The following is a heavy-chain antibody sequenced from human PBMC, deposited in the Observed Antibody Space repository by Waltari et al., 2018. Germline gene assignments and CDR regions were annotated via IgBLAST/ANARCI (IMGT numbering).Heavy chain of an antibody. Sequence: QVQLQQWGAGLLKPSETLSLTCAVYGGSFSGYYWSWIRQPPGKGLEWIGEINHSGSTNYNPSLKRRVTISVDTSKNQFSLKLSSVTAADTAVYYCARPAGLPGGSYGSGYWFDPWGQGTLVTVSS. J-gene: IGHJ5*02. CDR2: INHSGST. V-gene: IGHV4-34*01. CDR3: ARPAGLPGGSYGSGYWFDP. D-gene: IGHD1-26*01. CDR1: GGSFSGYY.